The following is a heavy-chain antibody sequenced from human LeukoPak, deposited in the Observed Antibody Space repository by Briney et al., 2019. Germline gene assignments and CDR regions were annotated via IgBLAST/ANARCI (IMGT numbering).Heavy chain of an antibody. J-gene: IGHJ5*02. Sequence: SETLSLTCSVSGTSISSSGYFWGWIRQPPGKELQWIGSIHYGGSTFYNPSLKSRVTISQDTSKDQFSLKLTSVTAADTAVYYCAALDSSSGWFDPWGRGILVTVSS. V-gene: IGHV4-39*01. CDR1: GTSISSSGYF. CDR2: IHYGGST. D-gene: IGHD6-6*01. CDR3: AALDSSSGWFDP.